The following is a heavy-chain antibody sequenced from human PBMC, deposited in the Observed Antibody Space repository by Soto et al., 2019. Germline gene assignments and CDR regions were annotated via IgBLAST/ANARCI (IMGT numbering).Heavy chain of an antibody. V-gene: IGHV3-53*01. CDR1: GFIVSSNY. CDR2: IYSGGTT. D-gene: IGHD2-2*01. CDR3: ASPSLGYCSSVSCYGRYRMDV. J-gene: IGHJ6*02. Sequence: GGSLRLSCAASGFIVSSNYMNWVRQAPGKGLEWVSVIYSGGTTYYADSVKGRFTISRDNSKNTLYLQMNSLRVEDTAVYYCASPSLGYCSSVSCYGRYRMDVWGQGTTVTVSS.